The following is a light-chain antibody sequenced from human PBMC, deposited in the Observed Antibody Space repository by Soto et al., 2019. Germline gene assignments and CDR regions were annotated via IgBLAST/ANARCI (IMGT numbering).Light chain of an antibody. CDR3: CSYTTSNTRQIV. Sequence: QSVLTQPASVSGSPGQSITISCTGTSSDVGGYNYVSWYQQQPGKAPKFMIYDVSNRPSGVSNRFSGSKSGNTASLTISGIQAEDEADYYCCSYTTSNTRQIVFGTGTKVPVL. V-gene: IGLV2-14*01. CDR2: DVS. J-gene: IGLJ1*01. CDR1: SSDVGGYNY.